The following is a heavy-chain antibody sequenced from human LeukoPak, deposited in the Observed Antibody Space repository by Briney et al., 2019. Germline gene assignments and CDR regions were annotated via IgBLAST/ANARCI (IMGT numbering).Heavy chain of an antibody. CDR3: AKDYAVGSFDL. CDR1: GFTFSGFA. V-gene: IGHV3-23*01. D-gene: IGHD3-16*01. CDR2: ISRSGEST. J-gene: IGHJ4*02. Sequence: GSLRLSCAASGFTFSGFAMSWIRQAPGKGLEWVSSISRSGESTFYADSVRGRFTISRDNSKNTVSLQMESLRAEDTALYYCAKDYAVGSFDLWRERPLVTVS.